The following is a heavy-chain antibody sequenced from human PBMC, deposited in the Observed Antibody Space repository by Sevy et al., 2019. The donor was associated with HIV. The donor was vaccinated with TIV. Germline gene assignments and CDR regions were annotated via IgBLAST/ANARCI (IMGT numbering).Heavy chain of an antibody. J-gene: IGHJ6*02. V-gene: IGHV3-9*01. D-gene: IGHD3-10*01. Sequence: GGSLRLSCAASGFTFDDYAMHWVRQAPGKGLEWVSGISWNSGSIGYADSVKGRFTISRDNAKNSLYLQMNSLGAEDTALYYCAKGITMVRSRAGMDVWGQGTTVTVSS. CDR1: GFTFDDYA. CDR2: ISWNSGSI. CDR3: AKGITMVRSRAGMDV.